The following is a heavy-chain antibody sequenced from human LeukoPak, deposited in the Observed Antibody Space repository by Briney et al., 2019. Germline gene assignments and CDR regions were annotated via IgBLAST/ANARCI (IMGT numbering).Heavy chain of an antibody. J-gene: IGHJ5*02. CDR3: AKDDRYYYDSSGYYQT. CDR2: ISGGGGST. CDR1: GFTFSSYA. V-gene: IGHV3-23*01. Sequence: GGSLRLSCAASGFTFSSYAMSWVRQAPGKGLEWVSAISGGGGSTYYADSVKGRFTISRDNSKNTLYLQMNSLRAEDTAVYYCAKDDRYYYDSSGYYQTWGQGTLVTVSS. D-gene: IGHD3-22*01.